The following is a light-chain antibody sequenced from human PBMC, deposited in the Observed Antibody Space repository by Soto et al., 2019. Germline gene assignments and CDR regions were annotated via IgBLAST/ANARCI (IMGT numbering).Light chain of an antibody. CDR1: QGIPSY. CDR2: GAS. J-gene: IGKJ4*01. V-gene: IGKV1-9*01. CDR3: QQTRSYPST. Sequence: IHLTQSPSSLCPSVGYSVTITYRASQGIPSYLAWYQQKTGKAPNLLLYGASTLQSGVPSRFSGRSSGTDCTLPINSLQAEDFATYYCQQTRSYPSTFGGGTKVDI.